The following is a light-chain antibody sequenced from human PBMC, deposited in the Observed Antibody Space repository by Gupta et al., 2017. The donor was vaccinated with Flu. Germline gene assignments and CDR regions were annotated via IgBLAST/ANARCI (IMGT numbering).Light chain of an antibody. J-gene: IGLJ3*02. V-gene: IGLV2-14*01. CDR2: EVY. CDR3: ASYTDTGARV. Sequence: VSWYQQHPGKAPKLIIFEVYSRPSGISNRFSGSRSGNTASLTISGLQAEDEAHYTCASYTDTGARVFGGGTKVTVL.